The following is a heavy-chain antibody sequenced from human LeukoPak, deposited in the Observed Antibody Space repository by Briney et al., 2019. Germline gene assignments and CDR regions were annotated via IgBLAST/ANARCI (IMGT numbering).Heavy chain of an antibody. CDR3: ARDFSAAFDI. J-gene: IGHJ3*02. Sequence: GGSLRLSCAVSGFTFTAYGMHWVRQAPGKGLEWVSHISSSSVTINYADSVKGRFTISRDNAKNSLYLQMNSLGDEDTAIYYCARDFSAAFDIWGQGTMVTVSS. CDR2: ISSSSVTI. CDR1: GFTFTAYG. D-gene: IGHD2/OR15-2a*01. V-gene: IGHV3-48*02.